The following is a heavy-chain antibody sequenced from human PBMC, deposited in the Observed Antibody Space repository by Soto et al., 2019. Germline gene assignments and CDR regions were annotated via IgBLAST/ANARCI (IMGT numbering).Heavy chain of an antibody. CDR1: GFTFSSYG. Sequence: GGSLRLSCAASGFTFSSYGMHWVRQAPGKXLEWVAVIWYDGSNKYYADSVKGRFTISRDNSKNTLYLQMNSLRAEDTAVYYCARVYDFWSGYPYYYYYRMDVWGQGTTVTVSS. CDR3: ARVYDFWSGYPYYYYYRMDV. CDR2: IWYDGSNK. V-gene: IGHV3-33*01. D-gene: IGHD3-3*01. J-gene: IGHJ6*02.